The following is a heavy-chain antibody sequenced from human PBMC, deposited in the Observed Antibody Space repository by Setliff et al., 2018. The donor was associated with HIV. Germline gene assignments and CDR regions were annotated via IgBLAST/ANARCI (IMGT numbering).Heavy chain of an antibody. CDR1: GGSITSSY. CDR3: ARLGWQQNYYYYYMDV. V-gene: IGHV4-4*07. CDR2: IYTSGST. D-gene: IGHD6-13*01. Sequence: SETLSLTCTVSGGSITSSYWSWIRQPAGKGLEWIGRIYTSGSTNYNPSLKSRVTMSIDTSKNQFSLDLSSVTAADTAVYYCARLGWQQNYYYYYMDVWGKGTTVTVSS. J-gene: IGHJ6*03.